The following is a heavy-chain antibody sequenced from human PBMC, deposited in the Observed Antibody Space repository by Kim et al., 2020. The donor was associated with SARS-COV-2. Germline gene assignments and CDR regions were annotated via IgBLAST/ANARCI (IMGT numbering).Heavy chain of an antibody. D-gene: IGHD3-9*01. CDR3: ARAARLRYFDWPPTGHFDY. J-gene: IGHJ4*02. Sequence: GRVTITADESTSTAYMELSSLRSEDTAVYYCARAARLRYFDWPPTGHFDYWGQGTLVTVSS. V-gene: IGHV1-69*01.